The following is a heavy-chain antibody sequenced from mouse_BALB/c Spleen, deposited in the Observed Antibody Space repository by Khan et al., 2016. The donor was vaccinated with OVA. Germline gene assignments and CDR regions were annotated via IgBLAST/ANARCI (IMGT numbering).Heavy chain of an antibody. J-gene: IGHJ1*01. CDR2: INTYTGEP. CDR1: GYTFTNYG. D-gene: IGHD6-2*01. CDR3: ARISSYWYSDV. V-gene: IGHV9-1*02. Sequence: QMQLEESGPELKKPGETVKISCKASGYTFTNYGMNWVKQAPGKGLKWMGWINTYTGEPTYADDFKGRFVFSLETSASTAYLQISNLKNEDMTTYFWARISSYWYSDVWGARTTVTVSS.